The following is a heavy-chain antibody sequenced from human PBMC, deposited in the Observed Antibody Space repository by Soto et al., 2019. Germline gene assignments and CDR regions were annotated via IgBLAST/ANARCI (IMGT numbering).Heavy chain of an antibody. Sequence: GGSLRLSCAASGFTFSSYGMHWVRQAPGKGLEWVAVIWYDGSNKYYADSVKGRFTISRDNSKNTLYLQMNSLRAEDTAVYYCARVEGHDYGHNQGPEGMDVWGQGTTVTVSS. D-gene: IGHD4-17*01. CDR2: IWYDGSNK. CDR1: GFTFSSYG. J-gene: IGHJ6*02. V-gene: IGHV3-33*01. CDR3: ARVEGHDYGHNQGPEGMDV.